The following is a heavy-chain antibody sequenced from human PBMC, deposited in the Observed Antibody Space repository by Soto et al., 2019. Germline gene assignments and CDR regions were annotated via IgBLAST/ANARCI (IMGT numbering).Heavy chain of an antibody. Sequence: QVQLVQSGAEVKKPGASVKVSCKASGYTFTSYDINWVRQATGQGLEWMGWMSPQSGNTGYAQNFQGRVIMTRDTSINTAYLELSSLRSEDTAVYYCARGLDAGLDYWGQGALVTVSS. CDR2: MSPQSGNT. D-gene: IGHD6-13*01. J-gene: IGHJ4*02. CDR3: ARGLDAGLDY. V-gene: IGHV1-8*01. CDR1: GYTFTSYD.